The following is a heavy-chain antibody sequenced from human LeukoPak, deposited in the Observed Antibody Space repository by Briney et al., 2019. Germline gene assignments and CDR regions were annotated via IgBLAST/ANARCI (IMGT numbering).Heavy chain of an antibody. Sequence: GESLKISCKGSGYNFTNYWIGWVRQMPGKGLEWMGIIYPGGSDTRYSPSFQGQVTISADKSISTAYLQWSSLKASDTAMFYCARLHREYSVTYLGYFDYWGQGTLVTVSS. CDR3: ARLHREYSVTYLGYFDY. CDR1: GYNFTNYW. V-gene: IGHV5-51*01. J-gene: IGHJ4*02. CDR2: IYPGGSDT. D-gene: IGHD1-26*01.